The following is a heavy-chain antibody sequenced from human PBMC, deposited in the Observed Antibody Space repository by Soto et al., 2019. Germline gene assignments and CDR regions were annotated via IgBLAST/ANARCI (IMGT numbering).Heavy chain of an antibody. Sequence: TLYLTCTVSGGSITTGGSYRSWIRQHPGKGLEWIGNIYHSGNTYYNPSLKSRLTISVDTSKNHFSLMVDSVTAADTAVYYCARARFQVLYGKPYFDSWGQGTLVTVSS. V-gene: IGHV4-31*03. J-gene: IGHJ4*02. CDR3: ARARFQVLYGKPYFDS. CDR2: IYHSGNT. CDR1: GGSITTGGSY. D-gene: IGHD2-2*02.